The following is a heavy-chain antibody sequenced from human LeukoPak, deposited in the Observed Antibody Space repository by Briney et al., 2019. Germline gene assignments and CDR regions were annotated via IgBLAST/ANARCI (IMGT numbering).Heavy chain of an antibody. Sequence: GGSLRLSCAASGFTFDDYAMHWVRQAPGKGLEWVSGISWNSGSIAYADSVKGRFTITRDNAKKSLYLQMNSLRAEDTALYYCAKGLYSSGWLSPDCWGQGTLVTVSS. CDR1: GFTFDDYA. CDR3: AKGLYSSGWLSPDC. D-gene: IGHD6-19*01. J-gene: IGHJ4*02. V-gene: IGHV3-9*01. CDR2: ISWNSGSI.